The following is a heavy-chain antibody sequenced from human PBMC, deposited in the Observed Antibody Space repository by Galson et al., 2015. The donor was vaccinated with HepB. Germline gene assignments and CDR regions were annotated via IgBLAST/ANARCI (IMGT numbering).Heavy chain of an antibody. CDR1: GFTLNSYW. V-gene: IGHV3-7*03. CDR3: ARGGWYPEY. Sequence: SLRLSCAASGFTLNSYWMSWVRQAPGKGLEWVANINQGGSETYYVDSVKGRFTISRDSAKNSLSLEMNSLRVEDTALYFCARGGWYPEYWGQGILVTVSS. D-gene: IGHD6-19*01. J-gene: IGHJ4*02. CDR2: INQGGSET.